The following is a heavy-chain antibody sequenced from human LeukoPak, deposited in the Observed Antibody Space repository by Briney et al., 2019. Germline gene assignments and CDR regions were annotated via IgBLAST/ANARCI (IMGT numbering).Heavy chain of an antibody. Sequence: SETLSLTCAVYGGSFRGYYWSWIRQPPGKGLEWIGEINHSGSTNYNPSLKSRVTISVDTSKNQFSLKLSSVTAADTAVYYCARGRLLWFGEFRPPYYFDYWGQGTLVTVSS. V-gene: IGHV4-34*01. CDR3: ARGRLLWFGEFRPPYYFDY. D-gene: IGHD3-10*01. J-gene: IGHJ4*02. CDR2: INHSGST. CDR1: GGSFRGYY.